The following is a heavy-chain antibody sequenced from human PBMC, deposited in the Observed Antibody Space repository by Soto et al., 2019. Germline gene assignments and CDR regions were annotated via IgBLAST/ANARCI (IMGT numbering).Heavy chain of an antibody. J-gene: IGHJ4*02. D-gene: IGHD6-19*01. CDR3: AREERSAWYEFSWY. V-gene: IGHV1-69*04. CDR1: GGTFSSYT. Sequence: SVKVSCKASGGTFSSYTISWVRQAPGQGLEWMGRIIPILGIANYAQKFQGRVTITADKSTSTAYMELSSLRSEDTAVYYCAREERSAWYEFSWYWGQGTLVTVSS. CDR2: IIPILGIA.